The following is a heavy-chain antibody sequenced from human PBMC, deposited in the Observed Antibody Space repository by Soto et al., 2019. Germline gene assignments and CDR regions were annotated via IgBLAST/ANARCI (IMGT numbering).Heavy chain of an antibody. J-gene: IGHJ6*02. Sequence: QVQLVQSGAEVKKPGASVKVSCKASGYTFTSYGISWVRQAPGQGLEWMGWISAYNGNTNYAQKLQGRVTMTTDTSTRTAYMELGSLRSDDTSVYYCAREGQREDIISYYYYGIDVWGQGTTVTVSS. V-gene: IGHV1-18*01. D-gene: IGHD2-15*01. CDR3: AREGQREDIISYYYYGIDV. CDR1: GYTFTSYG. CDR2: ISAYNGNT.